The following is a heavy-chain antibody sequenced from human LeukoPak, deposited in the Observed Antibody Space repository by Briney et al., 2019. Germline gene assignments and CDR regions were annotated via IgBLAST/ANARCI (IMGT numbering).Heavy chain of an antibody. Sequence: PSETLSLTCTVSGGSISSSSYYWSWIRQPAGKGLEWIGRIYTSGSTNYNPSLKSRVTISVDRSKNQFSLKLSSVTAADTAVYYCARTYCGGDCRGYYYHYYMDVWGKGTTVTISS. D-gene: IGHD2-21*02. J-gene: IGHJ6*03. CDR3: ARTYCGGDCRGYYYHYYMDV. V-gene: IGHV4-61*02. CDR1: GGSISSSSYY. CDR2: IYTSGST.